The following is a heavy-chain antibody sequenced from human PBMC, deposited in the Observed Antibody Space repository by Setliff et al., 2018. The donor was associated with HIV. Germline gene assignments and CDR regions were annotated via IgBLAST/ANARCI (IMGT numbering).Heavy chain of an antibody. D-gene: IGHD2-15*01. V-gene: IGHV3-30*04. J-gene: IGHJ4*02. CDR3: ARDFKSGYVDY. Sequence: GGSLRLSCAASGFTFSSYAMHWVRQAPGKGLEWVAVISYDGSNKYFGDFVEGRFTISRDNSRNTVNLQMNSLRGGDTAVYYCARDFKSGYVDYLGQGIPVTVSS. CDR2: ISYDGSNK. CDR1: GFTFSSYA.